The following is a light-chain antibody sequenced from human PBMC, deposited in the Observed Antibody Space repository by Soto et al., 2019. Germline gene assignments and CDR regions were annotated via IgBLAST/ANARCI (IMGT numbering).Light chain of an antibody. CDR3: LLYYGGAYVV. Sequence: QAVVTQEPSLTVSPGGTVTLTCASSTGAVTSGYYPNWFQQKPGQAPRALIYSTSNKHPGTPARFSGSLLGGKAALTLSGVQPEDEAEYYCLLYYGGAYVVFGGGTKLTVL. J-gene: IGLJ2*01. V-gene: IGLV7-43*01. CDR2: STS. CDR1: TGAVTSGYY.